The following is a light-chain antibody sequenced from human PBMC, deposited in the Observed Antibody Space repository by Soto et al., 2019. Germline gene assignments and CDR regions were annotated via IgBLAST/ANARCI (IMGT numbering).Light chain of an antibody. CDR1: QSISSW. CDR3: QQYNRYSRT. Sequence: IQMTQSPSTLSASVGDRVIITCRASQSISSWLAWYQQKPGKAPKVLIYDASSLKSGVPSRFSGSGSGTEFTLTISSLQPDDLATYYCQQYNRYSRTFGQGTKVDIK. V-gene: IGKV1-5*01. J-gene: IGKJ1*01. CDR2: DAS.